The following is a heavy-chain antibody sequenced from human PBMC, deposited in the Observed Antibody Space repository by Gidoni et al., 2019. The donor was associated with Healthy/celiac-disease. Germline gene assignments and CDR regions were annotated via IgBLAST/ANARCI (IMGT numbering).Heavy chain of an antibody. Sequence: QVQLQESGPGLLKPSQTLSITCTVSGGSISSGSYYWSWIRQPAGKGLEWIGRNYTSGSTNHNPSLKSRVTISVDTSKNQFSLKLSSVTAAAPSVYYCARDRSSGFNWFDPWGQGTLVTVSS. CDR1: GGSISSGSYY. CDR2: NYTSGST. J-gene: IGHJ5*02. V-gene: IGHV4-61*02. CDR3: ARDRSSGFNWFDP. D-gene: IGHD6-19*01.